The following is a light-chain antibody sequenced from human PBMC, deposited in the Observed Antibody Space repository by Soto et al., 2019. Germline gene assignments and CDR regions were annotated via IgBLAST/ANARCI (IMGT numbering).Light chain of an antibody. CDR1: QSVRSS. J-gene: IGKJ3*01. V-gene: IGKV3-15*01. CDR2: GAS. Sequence: DIVLTQSPGTLSLSPGERATLSCRASQSVRSSLLAWCQQKPGQAPRLLIYGASTRATGIPARFSGSGSGTEFTLTISSLQSEDFAVYYCQQYNNWPPVTFGPGTKVDIK. CDR3: QQYNNWPPVT.